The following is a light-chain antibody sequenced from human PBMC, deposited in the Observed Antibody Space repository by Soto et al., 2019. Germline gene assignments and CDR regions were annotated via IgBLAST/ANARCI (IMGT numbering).Light chain of an antibody. CDR3: QQYGSSPWT. Sequence: EIVLTQSPGTLSLFPGERATLSCRASQSVSSSYLAWYQQKPGQAPRLLIYGASRRATGIPDRFSGSGSGTDFTLTISRLEPEDFAVYYCQQYGSSPWTFGQGTKVEIK. V-gene: IGKV3-20*01. J-gene: IGKJ1*01. CDR1: QSVSSSY. CDR2: GAS.